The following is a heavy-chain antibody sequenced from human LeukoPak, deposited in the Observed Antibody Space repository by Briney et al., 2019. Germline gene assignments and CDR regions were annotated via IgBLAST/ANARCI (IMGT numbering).Heavy chain of an antibody. CDR3: ARVGYSSSWYLPYFDY. V-gene: IGHV4-59*01. CDR2: IYYSGST. CDR1: GGSISSYY. D-gene: IGHD6-13*01. Sequence: SETLSLTCSVSGGSISSYYWSWIRQPPGKGLEWIGYIYYSGSTNYNPSLKSRVTISVDTSKNQFSLKLSSVTAADTAVYYCARVGYSSSWYLPYFDYWGQGTLVTVSS. J-gene: IGHJ4*02.